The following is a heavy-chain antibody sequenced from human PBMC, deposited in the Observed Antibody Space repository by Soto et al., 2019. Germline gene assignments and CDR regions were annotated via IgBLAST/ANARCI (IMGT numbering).Heavy chain of an antibody. Sequence: SETLSLTCTVSGDSVSSSNYYWGWIRHPPGKGLEWIGGILYGGNTYYNPSLKSRVTISVDTSKNQFSLKLSSVTASYTAVYYCARWQLRTNWFDPWGQGTLVTVSS. D-gene: IGHD3-16*01. CDR1: GDSVSSSNYY. J-gene: IGHJ5*02. CDR3: ARWQLRTNWFDP. CDR2: ILYGGNT. V-gene: IGHV4-39*07.